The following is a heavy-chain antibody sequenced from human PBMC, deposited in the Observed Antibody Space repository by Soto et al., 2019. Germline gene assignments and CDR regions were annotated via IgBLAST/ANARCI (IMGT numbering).Heavy chain of an antibody. CDR1: GGSISSSSYY. D-gene: IGHD3-3*01. V-gene: IGHV4-39*01. CDR2: IYYSGST. J-gene: IGHJ4*02. Sequence: SETLSLTCTVSGGSISSSSYYWGWIRQPPGKGLEWIGSIYYSGSTYYNLSLKSRVTISVDTSKNQFSLKLSSVTATDTAVYYCARSPSRYYDFWSGYPFFDYWGQGTLVTVSS. CDR3: ARSPSRYYDFWSGYPFFDY.